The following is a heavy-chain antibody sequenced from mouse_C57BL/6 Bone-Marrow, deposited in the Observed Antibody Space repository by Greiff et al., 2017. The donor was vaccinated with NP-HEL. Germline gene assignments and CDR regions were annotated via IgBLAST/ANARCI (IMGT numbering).Heavy chain of an antibody. CDR2: INPYNGDT. V-gene: IGHV1-20*01. D-gene: IGHD1-1*01. J-gene: IGHJ2*01. CDR1: GYSFTGYF. Sequence: VHVKQSGPELVKPGDSVKISCKASGYSFTGYFMNWVMQSHGKSLEWIGRINPYNGDTFYNQKFKGKATLTVDKSSSTAHMELRSLTSEDSAVYYCAREGGYGSSPYYFDYWGQGTTLTVSS. CDR3: AREGGYGSSPYYFDY.